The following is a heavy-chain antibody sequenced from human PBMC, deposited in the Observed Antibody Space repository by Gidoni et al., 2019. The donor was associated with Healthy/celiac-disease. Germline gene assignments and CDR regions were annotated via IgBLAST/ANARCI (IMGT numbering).Heavy chain of an antibody. V-gene: IGHV4-34*01. CDR1: GGFFSGYY. CDR2: INHSGST. Sequence: QVQLQQWGAGLLKPSETLSLTCTVYGGFFSGYYWSWNRQPPGKGLEWIGEINHSGSTNYHPSLKSRVTISVDTSKNQFSLNLSSVTAADTAVYYCARGRNSDVITFGGVSPVTDAFDIWGQGTMVTVSS. J-gene: IGHJ3*02. CDR3: ARGRNSDVITFGGVSPVTDAFDI. D-gene: IGHD3-16*01.